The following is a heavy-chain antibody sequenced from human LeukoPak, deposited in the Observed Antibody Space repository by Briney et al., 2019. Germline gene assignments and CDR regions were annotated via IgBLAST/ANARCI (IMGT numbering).Heavy chain of an antibody. D-gene: IGHD2-8*01. V-gene: IGHV4-61*01. CDR1: GGSVSSGRYY. CDR3: ARASGVSSYLLPI. J-gene: IGHJ4*02. CDR2: IYYSRSTSYNPSYSSGST. Sequence: SETLSLTCTVSGGSVSSGRYYWSWIRQPPGRGLEWIGYIYYSRSTSYNPSYSSGSTNYNPSLKSRVTISIDTSKNQFSLRLNSVTAADTAVYYCARASGVSSYLLPIWGQGTLVTVSS.